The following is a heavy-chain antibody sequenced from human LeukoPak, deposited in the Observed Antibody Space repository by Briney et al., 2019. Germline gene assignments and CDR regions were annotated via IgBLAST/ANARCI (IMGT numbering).Heavy chain of an antibody. CDR2: ISVSNGDT. V-gene: IGHV1-18*01. J-gene: IGHJ5*02. CDR3: VRDRARIEVVTTTSNFFDP. Sequence: ASVKVSCKTSGFRFSTSAISWVRQVPGQGLEWMGWISVSNGDTNYAQNLQGRVTITTDTSTSTAHLELRSLRSDDTAVYYCVRDRARIEVVTTTSNFFDPWGQGTLVTVSS. CDR1: GFRFSTSA. D-gene: IGHD3-22*01.